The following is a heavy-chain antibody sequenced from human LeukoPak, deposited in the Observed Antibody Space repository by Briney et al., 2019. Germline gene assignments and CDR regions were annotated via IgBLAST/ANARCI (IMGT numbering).Heavy chain of an antibody. Sequence: KPSETLSLTCAGYGGSFSGFYWSWVRQPPGKGLEWIGEINHSGSTNYNPSLKSRVTISVDTSKNQFSLKLSSVTAAGTAVYYCARGRTSDFDYWGQGTLVTVSS. D-gene: IGHD1-1*01. J-gene: IGHJ4*02. V-gene: IGHV4-34*01. CDR1: GGSFSGFY. CDR2: INHSGST. CDR3: ARGRTSDFDY.